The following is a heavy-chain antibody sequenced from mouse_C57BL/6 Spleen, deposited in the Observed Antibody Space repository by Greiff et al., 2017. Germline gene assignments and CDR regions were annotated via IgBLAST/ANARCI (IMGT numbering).Heavy chain of an antibody. J-gene: IGHJ1*03. Sequence: QVTLKVCGPGILQPSQTLSLTCSFSGFSLSTFGMGVGWIRQPSGKGLEWLAHIWWDDDKYYNPALKSRLTSSKDTSKNQVYLKLAHVDTADTATYYCARIDYDYDGWYFDVWGTGTTVTVSS. V-gene: IGHV8-8*01. CDR1: GFSLSTFGMG. D-gene: IGHD2-4*01. CDR3: ARIDYDYDGWYFDV. CDR2: IWWDDDK.